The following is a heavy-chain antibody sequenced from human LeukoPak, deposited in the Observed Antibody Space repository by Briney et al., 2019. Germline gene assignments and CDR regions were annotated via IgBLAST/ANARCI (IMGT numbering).Heavy chain of an antibody. J-gene: IGHJ4*02. D-gene: IGHD3-10*02. CDR3: AAVPGIIIAGYFAS. CDR2: VCSTGATT. Sequence: GGSLRLSCVASGFTFTSSAMTWVRQAPGKGLEWVSVVCSTGATTYYADSVRGRFTISRDNAKNTMILQMNNLRVEDTAVYYCAAVPGIIIAGYFASWGRGTLVAVSA. CDR1: GFTFTSSA. V-gene: IGHV3-23*01.